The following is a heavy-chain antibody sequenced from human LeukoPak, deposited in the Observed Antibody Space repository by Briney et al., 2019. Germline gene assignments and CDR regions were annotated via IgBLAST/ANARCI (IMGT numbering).Heavy chain of an antibody. CDR1: GFTFSTYW. J-gene: IGHJ5*02. CDR3: AKLDCTSSSCPGAS. V-gene: IGHV3-7*01. CDR2: INPDGSEK. Sequence: GGSLRLSCAASGFTFSTYWMAWLRQAPGKGLEWVANINPDGSEKYYVDSVKGRFTISRDDAKTSLYLQMDSLRAEDTAVYSCAKLDCTSSSCPGASWGQGTLVTVSS. D-gene: IGHD2-2*01.